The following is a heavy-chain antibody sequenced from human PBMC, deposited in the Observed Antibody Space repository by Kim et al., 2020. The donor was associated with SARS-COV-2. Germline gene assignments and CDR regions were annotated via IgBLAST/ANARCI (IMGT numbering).Heavy chain of an antibody. CDR3: AKSVHIVVVIAGYFDY. V-gene: IGHV3-30*18. Sequence: GGSLRLSCAASGFTFSSYGMHWVRQAPGKGLEWVAVISYDGSNKYYADSVKGRFTISRDNSKNTLYLQMNSLRAEDTAVYYCAKSVHIVVVIAGYFDYWG. CDR2: ISYDGSNK. D-gene: IGHD2-21*01. J-gene: IGHJ4*01. CDR1: GFTFSSYG.